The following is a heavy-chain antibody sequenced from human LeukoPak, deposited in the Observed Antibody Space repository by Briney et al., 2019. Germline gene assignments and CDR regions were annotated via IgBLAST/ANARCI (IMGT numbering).Heavy chain of an antibody. CDR3: ATDQWLASHHHAMDL. CDR2: ITNNGSTI. CDR1: GFTFSTHC. Sequence: GGSLRLSSSPSGFTFSTHCTNWLRQAPGKGLEWVSYITNNGSTIYYADSVKGRFTISRDKAENSLYLQMNILRAEDTAIYYCATDQWLASHHHAMDLCGQGTTVTVSS. V-gene: IGHV3-48*01. D-gene: IGHD6-19*01. J-gene: IGHJ6*02.